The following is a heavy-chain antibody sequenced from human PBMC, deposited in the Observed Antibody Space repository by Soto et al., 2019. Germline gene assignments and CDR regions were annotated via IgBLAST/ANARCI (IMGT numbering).Heavy chain of an antibody. CDR3: ARSSGCRQGFMYNYGLDV. Sequence: QVQLVESGGGLVKPGESLRLSCIGSGFILSDNYMTWIRQAPGKGLEWVSYISGSGAYTNYADSVKGRFTISRDNARNSLLLQINSLRVEDTAVYYCARSSGCRQGFMYNYGLDVWGQGTTVIVSS. CDR2: ISGSGAYT. CDR1: GFILSDNY. V-gene: IGHV3-11*06. D-gene: IGHD1-1*01. J-gene: IGHJ6*02.